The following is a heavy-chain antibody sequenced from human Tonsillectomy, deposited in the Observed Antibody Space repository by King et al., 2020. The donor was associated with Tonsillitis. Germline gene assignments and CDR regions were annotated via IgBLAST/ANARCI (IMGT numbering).Heavy chain of an antibody. D-gene: IGHD6-19*01. V-gene: IGHV3-7*03. Sequence: VQLVESGEDLVQPGGSLRLSCAASGFTFSNYWMSWVRQAPEKGLEWVANIKQDGSEKYYVASVKGRFTISRDNAKNSLYLQMNSLSAEDTAVYFCATTTWGTAHSAWFDYWGQGTLVPVSS. J-gene: IGHJ4*02. CDR3: ATTTWGTAHSAWFDY. CDR1: GFTFSNYW. CDR2: IKQDGSEK.